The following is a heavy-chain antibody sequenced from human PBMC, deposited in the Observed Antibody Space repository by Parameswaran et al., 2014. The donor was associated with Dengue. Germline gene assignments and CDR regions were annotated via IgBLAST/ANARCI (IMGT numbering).Heavy chain of an antibody. Sequence: WIRQPPGKGLEWIGYIYYSGSTYYNPSLKSRVTISVDTSKNQFSLKLSSVTAADTAVYYCARVRETNLDYWGQGTLVTVSS. J-gene: IGHJ4*02. CDR2: IYYSGST. CDR3: ARVRETNLDY. V-gene: IGHV4-31*02.